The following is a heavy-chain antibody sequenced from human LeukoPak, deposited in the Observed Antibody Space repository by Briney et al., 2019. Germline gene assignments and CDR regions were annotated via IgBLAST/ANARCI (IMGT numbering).Heavy chain of an antibody. Sequence: GGSLRLSCAASGFTFSSYSMNWVREAPGKGLGWVSYISSSSSTIYYADSVKGRFTISRDNAKNSLYLQMNSLRDEDTAVYYCAREIDSSDLPFDYWGQGTLVTVSS. CDR2: ISSSSSTI. D-gene: IGHD3-22*01. CDR3: AREIDSSDLPFDY. J-gene: IGHJ4*02. CDR1: GFTFSSYS. V-gene: IGHV3-48*02.